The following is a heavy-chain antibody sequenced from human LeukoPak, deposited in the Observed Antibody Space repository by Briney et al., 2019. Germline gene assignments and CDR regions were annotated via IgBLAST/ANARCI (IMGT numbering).Heavy chain of an antibody. V-gene: IGHV3-7*01. CDR2: IDLEGSQR. CDR3: ARDVDYANPRHDY. J-gene: IGHJ4*02. Sequence: PGGSLRLSCAASGFTFFNYWMSWVRQAPGKGLEWVANIDLEGSQRFYVDSLKGRFTISRDNANNLVYLQMNSLRAEDTADYYCARDVDYANPRHDYWGQGTLVTVSS. CDR1: GFTFFNYW. D-gene: IGHD4/OR15-4a*01.